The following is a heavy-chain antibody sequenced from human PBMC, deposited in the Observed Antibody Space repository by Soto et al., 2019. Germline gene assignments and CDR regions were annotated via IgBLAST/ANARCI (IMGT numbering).Heavy chain of an antibody. CDR2: INHSGST. J-gene: IGHJ6*02. D-gene: IGHD3-22*01. CDR1: GGSFSGYY. CDR3: ARFYYDSSGYLPSPHYYYSGVDV. Sequence: SEPLSLTCAVYGGSFSGYYWNWIRQPPGKGLEWIGEINHSGSTNYNPSLKSRVTISVDTSKNQFSLKLSSVTAADTAVYYCARFYYDSSGYLPSPHYYYSGVDVWGQGTTVT. V-gene: IGHV4-34*01.